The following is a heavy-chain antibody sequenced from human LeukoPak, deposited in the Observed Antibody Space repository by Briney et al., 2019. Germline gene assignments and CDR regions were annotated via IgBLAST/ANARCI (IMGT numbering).Heavy chain of an antibody. CDR1: GFTFSSYS. CDR2: ISSSSSTI. J-gene: IGHJ4*02. D-gene: IGHD2-21*01. CDR3: ARGPPCGGDCYDLDY. V-gene: IGHV3-48*01. Sequence: GGSLRLSCAASGFTFSSYSMNWVRQAPGKGLEWVSYISSSSSTIYYADSVKGRFTISRDNAKNSLYLQMNSLRAEDTAAYYCARGPPCGGDCYDLDYWGQGTLVTVSS.